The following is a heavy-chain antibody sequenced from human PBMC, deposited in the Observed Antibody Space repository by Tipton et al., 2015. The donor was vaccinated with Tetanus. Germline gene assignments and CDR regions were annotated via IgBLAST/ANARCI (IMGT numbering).Heavy chain of an antibody. CDR2: ISYDGSNK. CDR3: AKDRDSSGWSGVGY. V-gene: IGHV3-30*18. J-gene: IGHJ4*02. CDR1: GFTFSSYG. D-gene: IGHD6-19*01. Sequence: QLVQSGGGVVQPGRSLRLSCAASGFTFSSYGMHWVRQAPGKGLEWVAVISYDGSNKYYADSVKGRFTISRDNSKNTLYLQMNSLRAEDTAVYYCAKDRDSSGWSGVGYWGQGTLVTVSS.